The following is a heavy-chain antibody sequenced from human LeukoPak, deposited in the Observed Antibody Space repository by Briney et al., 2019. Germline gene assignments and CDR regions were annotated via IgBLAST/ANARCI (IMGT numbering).Heavy chain of an antibody. Sequence: PSETRSLTCTVSGGSISSSYWSWIRQPVGKGLEGIGHIYMSGSTNYNRSLKRRITMSVDMSKKQFSLKLSSVTAADTAVYYCAREGVGAAAGLFDYWGQGTLVTVSS. D-gene: IGHD1-26*01. CDR3: AREGVGAAAGLFDY. J-gene: IGHJ4*02. V-gene: IGHV4-4*07. CDR1: GGSISSSY. CDR2: IYMSGST.